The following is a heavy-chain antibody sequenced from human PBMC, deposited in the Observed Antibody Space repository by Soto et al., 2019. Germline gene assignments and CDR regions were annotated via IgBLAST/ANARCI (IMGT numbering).Heavy chain of an antibody. V-gene: IGHV5-51*01. Sequence: GESLKISCKGSGYNFNNYWIGWVRQMPGKGLEWMGSIDPSDSDTSYSPSFQGQVTISADKSITTAYLQWSSLKASDTAMYYCATDIVVVPAAIWVGMDVWGQGTTVTVSS. CDR2: IDPSDSDT. D-gene: IGHD2-2*01. J-gene: IGHJ6*02. CDR3: ATDIVVVPAAIWVGMDV. CDR1: GYNFNNYW.